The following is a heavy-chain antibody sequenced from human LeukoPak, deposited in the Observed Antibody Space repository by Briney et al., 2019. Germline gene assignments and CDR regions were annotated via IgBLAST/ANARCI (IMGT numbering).Heavy chain of an antibody. V-gene: IGHV3-23*01. CDR2: ISGRGDRT. CDR1: GFTLSSYA. D-gene: IGHD3-22*01. CDR3: AKDHFYDSSGYYGPGSAFDY. J-gene: IGHJ4*02. Sequence: GGSLRLSCAASGFTLSSYAMSWVRQAPGKGLEWVSAISGRGDRTLYADSVKGRFTISRDNSQNTVYLQMSSLRVEDTAVYYCAKDHFYDSSGYYGPGSAFDYWGQGTLVPVSS.